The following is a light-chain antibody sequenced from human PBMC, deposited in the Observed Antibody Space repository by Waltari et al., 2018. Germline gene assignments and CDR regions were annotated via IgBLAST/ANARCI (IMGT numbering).Light chain of an antibody. V-gene: IGKV4-1*01. CDR2: WTS. Sequence: DIGMTQSPDSLAVSLGERATINCKSSQTLFRSSDTRNHLAWYQQRPGQPPKLLIYWTSTLESGVPDRFSGSGSGTDFTLTISSLQAEDVAVYYCQQYFDIPTFGGGAKVEIK. CDR1: QTLFRSSDTRNH. J-gene: IGKJ4*01. CDR3: QQYFDIPT.